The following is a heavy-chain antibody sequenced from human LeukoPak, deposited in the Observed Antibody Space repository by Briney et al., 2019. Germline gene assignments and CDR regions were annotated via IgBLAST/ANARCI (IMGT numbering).Heavy chain of an antibody. D-gene: IGHD2-15*01. V-gene: IGHV3-30*04. CDR1: GFTFSSYV. J-gene: IGHJ4*02. Sequence: WGSLRLSCAASGFTFSSYVMHWVRQAPGKGLEWVAVISYDGSNKYYADSVKGRFTISRDNSKNTLYLQMNSLRAEDTAVYYCARDRQVVAATPDYWGQGTLVTVSS. CDR2: ISYDGSNK. CDR3: ARDRQVVAATPDY.